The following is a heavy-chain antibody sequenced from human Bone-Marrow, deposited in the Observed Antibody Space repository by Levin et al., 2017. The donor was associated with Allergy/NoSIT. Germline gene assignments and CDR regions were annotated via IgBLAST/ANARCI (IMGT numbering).Heavy chain of an antibody. Sequence: EASVKVSCKASGGTFSTYVINWVRQAPGQGLEWMGGIIPMLGTTNNAQKFQGRVTITADESTSIAYMELSSLKSEDTAVYYCAKSRSVRFGELHIGLYYYYGLDVWGQGTTVTVSS. D-gene: IGHD3-10*01. CDR3: AKSRSVRFGELHIGLYYYYGLDV. CDR2: IIPMLGTT. CDR1: GGTFSTYV. J-gene: IGHJ6*02. V-gene: IGHV1-69*13.